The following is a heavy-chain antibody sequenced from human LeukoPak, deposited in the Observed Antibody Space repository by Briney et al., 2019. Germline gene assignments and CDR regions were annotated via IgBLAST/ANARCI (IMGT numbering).Heavy chain of an antibody. CDR3: TRDAVPADRWGYYMDV. CDR2: MYYSGST. D-gene: IGHD2-2*01. Sequence: SETLSLTCTVSGGSISTGTHHWGWIRQPPGKGLEWIGSMYYSGSTYYNPSLKSRVTISVDMSKNQFSLKLSSVTAADTAVYYCTRDAVPADRWGYYMDVWGKGTTVTVSS. CDR1: GGSISTGTHH. J-gene: IGHJ6*03. V-gene: IGHV4-39*07.